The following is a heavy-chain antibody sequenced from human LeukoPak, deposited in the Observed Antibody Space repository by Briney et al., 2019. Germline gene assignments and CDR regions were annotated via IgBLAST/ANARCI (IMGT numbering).Heavy chain of an antibody. CDR3: ATWAFYHGMDV. J-gene: IGHJ6*02. V-gene: IGHV3-43*02. Sequence: QSGGSLRLSCVASGFTFDDYAMHWVRQAPGKGLEWVSLINADGGRTYHADSVKGRFTISRDNSKNSLYLQMHSLRTEDSALYYCATWAFYHGMDVWGQGTTVIVSS. D-gene: IGHD2/OR15-2a*01. CDR1: GFTFDDYA. CDR2: INADGGRT.